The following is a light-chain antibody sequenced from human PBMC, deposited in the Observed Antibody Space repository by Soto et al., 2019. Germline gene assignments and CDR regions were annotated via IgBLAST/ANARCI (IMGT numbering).Light chain of an antibody. CDR2: DAS. J-gene: IGKJ1*01. Sequence: EIVMTQSPATLSVSPGERATLSWRASQSVSSSYLAWYQQKPGQAPRLLIYDASNRATGIPARFSGSGSGTDFTLTISSLEPEDFAVYFCHQYNFWPTFGQGTKVDIK. CDR1: QSVSSSY. CDR3: HQYNFWPT. V-gene: IGKV3D-15*01.